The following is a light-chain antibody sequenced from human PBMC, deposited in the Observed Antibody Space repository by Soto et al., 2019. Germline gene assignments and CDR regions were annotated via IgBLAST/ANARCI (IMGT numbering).Light chain of an antibody. CDR3: SSYTSSSTLV. CDR2: EVS. J-gene: IGLJ2*01. V-gene: IGLV2-14*01. Sequence: QSALTQPASVSGSPGQSITISCTGTSSDVGGYNYVSWYQQHPGKAPKLMIYEVSNRPSGVSNRFSGSKSGNTASLTIYGLQADDEADYYCSSYTSSSTLVFGGGTKLTVL. CDR1: SSDVGGYNY.